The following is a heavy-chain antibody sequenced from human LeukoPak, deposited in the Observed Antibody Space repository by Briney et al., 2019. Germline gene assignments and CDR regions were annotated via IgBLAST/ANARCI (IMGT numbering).Heavy chain of an antibody. J-gene: IGHJ3*01. CDR2: ISSSSEVK. Sequence: CISSSSEVKHYADSVKGRFTISRDNNKNSLFLQMDRLRAEDTAVYFCTRDHYDFWSSYWYASDLWGQGTKVTVSS. CDR3: TRDHYDFWSSYWYASDL. D-gene: IGHD3-3*01. V-gene: IGHV3-11*06.